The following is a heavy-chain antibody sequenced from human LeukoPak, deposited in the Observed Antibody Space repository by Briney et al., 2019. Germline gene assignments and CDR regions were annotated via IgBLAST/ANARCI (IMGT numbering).Heavy chain of an antibody. CDR3: ARGRREDIVVVPAAPSPYGMDV. J-gene: IGHJ6*02. Sequence: SETLSLTCTVSGGSISSYYWSWIRQPPGKGLEWIGEINHSGSTNYNPSLKSRVTISVDTSKNQFSLKLSSVTAADTAVYYCARGRREDIVVVPAAPSPYGMDVWGQGTTVTVSS. D-gene: IGHD2-2*01. CDR2: INHSGST. CDR1: GGSISSYY. V-gene: IGHV4-34*01.